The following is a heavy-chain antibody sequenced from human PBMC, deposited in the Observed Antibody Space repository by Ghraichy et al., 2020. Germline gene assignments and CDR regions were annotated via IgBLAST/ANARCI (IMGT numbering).Heavy chain of an antibody. V-gene: IGHV3-74*01. CDR1: GFTFSSYW. Sequence: GDSLNISSAVSGFTFSSYWMHWVRQAPGKGLVWVSRINSDGSSISYADSVKGRFTFSRDNAKNTLYLQMNSLRADDTAVYYCARGGPEYCSGGSCYAGDYWGQGTLVTVSS. CDR3: ARGGPEYCSGGSCYAGDY. J-gene: IGHJ4*02. D-gene: IGHD2-15*01. CDR2: INSDGSSI.